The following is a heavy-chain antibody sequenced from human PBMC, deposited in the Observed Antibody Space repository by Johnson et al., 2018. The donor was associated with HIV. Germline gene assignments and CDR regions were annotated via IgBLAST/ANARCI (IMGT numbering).Heavy chain of an antibody. D-gene: IGHD3-10*01. CDR1: GFTFSTYG. V-gene: IGHV3-30*03. Sequence: QVQLVESGGGVVQPGRSLRLSCAASGFTFSTYGMHWVRQAPGKGLEWVAVITYDGSNQYYGDSVKGRFTISRDNSKNTLYLQMNSLRAEDTAVYYCATDRGTMLLDGAFDIWGQGTMVTVSS. J-gene: IGHJ3*02. CDR3: ATDRGTMLLDGAFDI. CDR2: ITYDGSNQ.